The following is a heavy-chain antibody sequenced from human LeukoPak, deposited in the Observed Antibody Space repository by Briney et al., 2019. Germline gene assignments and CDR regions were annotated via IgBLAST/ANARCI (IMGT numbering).Heavy chain of an antibody. V-gene: IGHV3-48*04. CDR3: ARDGSGTGGGSDY. CDR2: ISSSSSTI. J-gene: IGHJ4*02. D-gene: IGHD3-10*01. Sequence: GGSLRLSCAASGFTFSSYSMNWVRQAPGKGLEWVSYISSSSSTIYYTDSVKGRFTISRDNAKNSLYLQMNSLRAEDTAVYYCARDGSGTGGGSDYWGQGTLVTVSS. CDR1: GFTFSSYS.